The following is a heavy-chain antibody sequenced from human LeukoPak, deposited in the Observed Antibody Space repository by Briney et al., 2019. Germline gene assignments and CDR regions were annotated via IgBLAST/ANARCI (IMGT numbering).Heavy chain of an antibody. CDR1: GYSISSGYY. J-gene: IGHJ5*02. V-gene: IGHV4-38-2*02. Sequence: SETLSLTCTVSGYSISSGYYWGWIRQPPGKGLEWIGSIYHSGSTYYNPSLKSRVTISVDTSKNQFSLKLSSVTAADTAVYYCARRSYARGRFDPWGQGTLVTVSS. CDR2: IYHSGST. CDR3: ARRSYARGRFDP. D-gene: IGHD3-16*01.